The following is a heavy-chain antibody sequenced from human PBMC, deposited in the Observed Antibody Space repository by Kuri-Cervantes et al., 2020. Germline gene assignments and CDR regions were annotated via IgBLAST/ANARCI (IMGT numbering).Heavy chain of an antibody. CDR1: GGTFSSYA. J-gene: IGHJ4*02. V-gene: IGHV1-8*02. Sequence: ASVKVSCKASGGTFSSYAINWVRQATGQGLEWMGWMNPNSGNTGYAQKFQGRVTMTEDTSTDTAYMELSSLRSEDTAVYYCATGASLEYGDYVYYFDYWGQGTLVTVSS. CDR3: ATGASLEYGDYVYYFDY. D-gene: IGHD4-17*01. CDR2: MNPNSGNT.